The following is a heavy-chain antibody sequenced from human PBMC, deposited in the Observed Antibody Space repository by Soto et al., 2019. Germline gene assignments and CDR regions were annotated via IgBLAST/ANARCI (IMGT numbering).Heavy chain of an antibody. CDR3: ARVAGGREALDY. D-gene: IGHD1-26*01. V-gene: IGHV4-31*03. Sequence: SETLSLTCTVSGGSISSGGYYWSWIRQHPGKGLEWIGYIYYSGSTYYNPSLKSRVTISVDTSKNQFSLKLSSVTAADTAVYYCARVAGGREALDYSGQGTLVTVSS. J-gene: IGHJ4*02. CDR1: GGSISSGGYY. CDR2: IYYSGST.